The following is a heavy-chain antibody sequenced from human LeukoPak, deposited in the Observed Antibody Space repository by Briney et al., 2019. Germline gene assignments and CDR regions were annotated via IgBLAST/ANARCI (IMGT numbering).Heavy chain of an antibody. CDR2: INPNSGGT. D-gene: IGHD3-3*01. Sequence: GASVKVSCKASGGTFSSYAISWVRQAPGQGLEWMGWINPNSGGTNYAQKFQGRVTMTRDTSISTAYMELSRLRSDDTAVYYRAVLRFLEWLPHSGDYWGQGTLVTVSS. V-gene: IGHV1-2*02. CDR1: GGTFSSYA. CDR3: AVLRFLEWLPHSGDY. J-gene: IGHJ4*02.